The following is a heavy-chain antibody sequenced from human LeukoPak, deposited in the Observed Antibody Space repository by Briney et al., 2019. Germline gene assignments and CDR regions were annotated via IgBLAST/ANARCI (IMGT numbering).Heavy chain of an antibody. D-gene: IGHD5-18*01. CDR1: GFTFHDYT. CDR3: VRGYSYGYRFDY. J-gene: IGHJ4*02. Sequence: GRSLRLSCAASGFTFHDYTMHWVRQAPGKGLEWVSGISWNSGSIGYADSVKGRFTISRDNAKNSLYLQMNSLRAEDTALYYCVRGYSYGYRFDYWGQGTLVTVSS. V-gene: IGHV3-9*01. CDR2: ISWNSGSI.